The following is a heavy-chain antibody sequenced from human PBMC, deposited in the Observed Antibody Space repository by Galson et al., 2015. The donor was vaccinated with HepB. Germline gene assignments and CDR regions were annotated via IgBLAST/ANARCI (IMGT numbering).Heavy chain of an antibody. CDR3: TRDYFYGIDV. V-gene: IGHV3-7*03. J-gene: IGHJ6*02. CDR1: GFTFSSYW. D-gene: IGHD3-9*01. CDR2: IKKDGSEK. Sequence: SLRLSCAASGFTFSSYWMSWVRQAPGKGLEWVANIKKDGSEKYYVDSVRGRFSISRDNAKNSVYLEMNSLRAEDTAVYYCTRDYFYGIDVWGQGTTVTVS.